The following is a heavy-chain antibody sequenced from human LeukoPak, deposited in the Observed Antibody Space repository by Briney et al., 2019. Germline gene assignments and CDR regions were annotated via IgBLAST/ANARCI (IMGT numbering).Heavy chain of an antibody. CDR3: ARGLLRSSSWYFAGGDRTYFDY. CDR2: INHSGGT. V-gene: IGHV4-34*01. Sequence: PSETLSLTCAVYGGSFSGYYWSWIRQPPGKGLEWIGEINHSGGTNYSPSLKSRVTISVDTSKNQFSLKLSSVTAADTAVYYCARGLLRSSSWYFAGGDRTYFDYWGQGTLVTVSS. CDR1: GGSFSGYY. J-gene: IGHJ4*02. D-gene: IGHD6-13*01.